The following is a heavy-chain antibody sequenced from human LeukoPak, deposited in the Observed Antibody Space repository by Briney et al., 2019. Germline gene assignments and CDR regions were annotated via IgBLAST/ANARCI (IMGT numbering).Heavy chain of an antibody. Sequence: ASVKVSCKASGYTFTDYYIHWVRQATGQGLEWMGWISPSSSGTNYAQKFQGRVTMTTDTSISTAYMELSRLGSADTAMYYCVRVLPSDSWGQGTLVTVSS. CDR3: VRVLPSDS. CDR1: GYTFTDYY. D-gene: IGHD3-10*01. J-gene: IGHJ4*02. V-gene: IGHV1-2*02. CDR2: ISPSSSGT.